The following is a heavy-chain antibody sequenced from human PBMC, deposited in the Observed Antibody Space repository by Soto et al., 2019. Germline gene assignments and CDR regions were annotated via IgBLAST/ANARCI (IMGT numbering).Heavy chain of an antibody. Sequence: QVQLQESGPGLVESSGTLSLTCEVSSGSISSGNWWSWVRQPPGKGLEWIGEIYYTGATNYNPSLKSRVTMTIDKSPYQFSLNLRSATAADTAVYYCARVFSSGSGWMYYFDFWGQGILVSVSS. J-gene: IGHJ4*02. D-gene: IGHD6-25*01. CDR2: IYYTGAT. CDR1: SGSISSGNW. CDR3: ARVFSSGSGWMYYFDF. V-gene: IGHV4-4*02.